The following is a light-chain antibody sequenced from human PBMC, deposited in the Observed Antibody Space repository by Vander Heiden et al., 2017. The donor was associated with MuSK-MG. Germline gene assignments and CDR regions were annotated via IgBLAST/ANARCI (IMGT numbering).Light chain of an antibody. V-gene: IGLV2-23*01. CDR3: CSYAGSSTLV. CDR1: SSDVGSYNL. CDR2: EGS. Sequence: QSALTQPAPASGSPGQSITISCTGTSSDVGSYNLVSWYQQHPGKAPKLMIYEGSKRPSGVSNRFSGSKSGNTASLTISGLQAEDEADYYCCSYAGSSTLVFGGGTKLTVL. J-gene: IGLJ3*02.